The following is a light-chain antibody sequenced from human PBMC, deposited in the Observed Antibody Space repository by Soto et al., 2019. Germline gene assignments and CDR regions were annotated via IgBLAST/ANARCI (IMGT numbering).Light chain of an antibody. V-gene: IGKV3-15*01. CDR3: QQRLNWPPG. Sequence: EIVMTQSPATLSVSPGERATLSCRASQSVRSDLAWYQQKPGQAPRLLIYGASTRATGIPARFSGSGSGTDFTLTISDLEPADFGLYYCQQRLNWPPGFGQGTKVDIK. CDR2: GAS. CDR1: QSVRSD. J-gene: IGKJ1*01.